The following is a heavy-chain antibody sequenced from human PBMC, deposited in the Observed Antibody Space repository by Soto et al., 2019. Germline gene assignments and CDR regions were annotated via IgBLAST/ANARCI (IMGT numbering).Heavy chain of an antibody. CDR1: GLTFSGSA. CDR2: IRKKANNYAT. V-gene: IGHV3-73*01. D-gene: IGHD2-8*01. J-gene: IGHJ4*02. Sequence: EVQFVESGGGLVQPGGSLKLSCAVSGLTFSGSAMHWVRLASGKGLEWVGHIRKKANNYATSYAASVQGRFTISSDDSKNMAYLQMNSLKNEDTSVYYCSANDHDAHTNFDQWGQGTMVTVSS. CDR3: SANDHDAHTNFDQ.